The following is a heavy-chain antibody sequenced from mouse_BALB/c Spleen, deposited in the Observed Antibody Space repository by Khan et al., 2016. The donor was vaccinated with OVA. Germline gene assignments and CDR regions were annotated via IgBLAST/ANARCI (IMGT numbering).Heavy chain of an antibody. CDR1: GYSITSDYA. V-gene: IGHV3-2*02. CDR2: ISYSGRT. D-gene: IGHD1-1*01. CDR3: ARSVTITTVVATDFDY. J-gene: IGHJ2*01. Sequence: EVQLQESGPGLVKPSQSLSLTCTVTGYSITSDYAWNWIRQFPGNKLEWMGYISYSGRTSYNPSLKSRISITRDTSKNQFFLQLNSWTTEDTATYYCARSVTITTVVATDFDYWGQGTTLTVSS.